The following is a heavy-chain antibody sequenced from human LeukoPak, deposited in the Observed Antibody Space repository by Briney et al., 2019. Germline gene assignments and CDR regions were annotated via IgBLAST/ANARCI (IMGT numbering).Heavy chain of an antibody. CDR3: ARGHSSGLFDY. Sequence: PSETLSLTCAVYGGSFSGYYWSWIRQPPGKGLEWIGEINHSGSTNYNPSLKSRVTISVDTSKNQFPLKLSSVTAADTAVYYCARGHSSGLFDYWGQGTLVTVSS. J-gene: IGHJ4*02. CDR2: INHSGST. V-gene: IGHV4-34*01. D-gene: IGHD6-19*01. CDR1: GGSFSGYY.